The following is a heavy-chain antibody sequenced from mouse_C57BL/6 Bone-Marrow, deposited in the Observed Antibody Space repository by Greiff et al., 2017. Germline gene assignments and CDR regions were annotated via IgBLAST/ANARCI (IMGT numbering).Heavy chain of an antibody. CDR2: ISYDGSN. V-gene: IGHV3-6*01. J-gene: IGHJ2*01. Sequence: EVTLLESGPGLVKPSQSLSLTCSVTGYSITSGYYWNWIRQFPGNKLEWMGYISYDGSNNYNPSLKNRISITRDTSKNQFFLKLNSVTTEDTATYYCARSDYWGQGTTLTVSS. CDR3: ARSDY. CDR1: GYSITSGYY.